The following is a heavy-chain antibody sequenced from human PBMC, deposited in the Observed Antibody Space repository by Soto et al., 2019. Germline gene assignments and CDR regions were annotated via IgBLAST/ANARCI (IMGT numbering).Heavy chain of an antibody. CDR1: GGSFSGYY. D-gene: IGHD3-16*02. CDR3: ARGRGASLKDYYYGMDV. Sequence: SETLSLTCAVYGGSFSGYYWSWVRQPPGKGLEWIGEINHSGSTNYNPSLKSRVTISVDTSKNQFSLKLSSVTAADTAVYYCARGRGASLKDYYYGMDVWGQGTTVTVSS. CDR2: INHSGST. J-gene: IGHJ6*02. V-gene: IGHV4-34*01.